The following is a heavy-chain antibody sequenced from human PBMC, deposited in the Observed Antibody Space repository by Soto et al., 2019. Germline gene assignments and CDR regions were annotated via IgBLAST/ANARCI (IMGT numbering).Heavy chain of an antibody. CDR3: ARSVAVAALDA. V-gene: IGHV3-30*04. Sequence: QVQLAESGGGVVQPGRSLRLSCAASGFTLSSYSMHWVRQAPGKGLEWVALISYDGNKKFYEDSVKGRFNISRDTTKNSLYLQKNSLRLEDTAIYYCARSVAVAALDAWGHGTLVTVSS. CDR2: ISYDGNKK. D-gene: IGHD6-19*01. CDR1: GFTLSSYS. J-gene: IGHJ5*01.